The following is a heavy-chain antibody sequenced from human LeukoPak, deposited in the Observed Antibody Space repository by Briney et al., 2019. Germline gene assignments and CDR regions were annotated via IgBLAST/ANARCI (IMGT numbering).Heavy chain of an antibody. CDR2: NNPNSGGT. D-gene: IGHD2-2*01. J-gene: IGHJ5*02. CDR3: ARGEVVPGAMKRFPDSCAFEP. CDR1: GYTFTGYY. V-gene: IGHV1-2*02. Sequence: ASVKVSCKASGYTFTGYYMHWVRQAPGQGLEWMGWNNPNSGGTNYAQKFQGRVTMTRDTSISTAYVELSRLISDDTAVYYCARGEVVPGAMKRFPDSCAFEPWGQGTLSTVSS.